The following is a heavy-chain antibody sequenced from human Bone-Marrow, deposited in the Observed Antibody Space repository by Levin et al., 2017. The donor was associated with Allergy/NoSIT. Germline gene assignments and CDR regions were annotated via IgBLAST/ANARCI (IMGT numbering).Heavy chain of an antibody. V-gene: IGHV2-5*02. CDR3: ARRQGGDVPYYYYSGLDV. J-gene: IGHJ6*02. CDR2: IYWDNDK. D-gene: IGHD2-21*02. CDR1: GFSLSTTGVG. Sequence: SGPTLVKPTQTLTLTCTFSGFSLSTTGVGVGWIRPPPGKALEWLALIYWDNDKRYSPSLRSRLTITKDTSKNQVVLTMSNMDPVDTGTYYCARRQGGDVPYYYYSGLDVWGQGTTVTVSS.